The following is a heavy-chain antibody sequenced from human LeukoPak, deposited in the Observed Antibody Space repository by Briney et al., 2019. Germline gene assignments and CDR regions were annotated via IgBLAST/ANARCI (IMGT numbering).Heavy chain of an antibody. D-gene: IGHD3-3*01. CDR2: INHSGST. Sequence: KPSETLSLTCAVYGGSFSGYYWSWIRQPPGKGLEWIGEINHSGSTNYNPSLKSRVTISVDTSKNQFSLKLSSVTAADTAEYYCASITIFGVVPTTTWFDPWGQGTLVTVSS. CDR3: ASITIFGVVPTTTWFDP. J-gene: IGHJ5*02. CDR1: GGSFSGYY. V-gene: IGHV4-34*01.